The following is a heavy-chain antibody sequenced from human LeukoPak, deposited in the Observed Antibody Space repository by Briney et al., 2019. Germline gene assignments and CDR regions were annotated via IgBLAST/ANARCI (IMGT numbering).Heavy chain of an antibody. D-gene: IGHD3-10*01. J-gene: IGHJ3*01. CDR1: GFTFGDYA. Sequence: GRSLRLSCAASGFTFGDYAMHWVRQAPGKGLEWVSGISWNSDSIDYADSVKGRFTISRDNSKNTLYLQMNSLRVDDTAEYYCAKHPTMVRGVDDGLDLWGQGTMVTVSS. CDR3: AKHPTMVRGVDDGLDL. CDR2: ISWNSDSI. V-gene: IGHV3-9*01.